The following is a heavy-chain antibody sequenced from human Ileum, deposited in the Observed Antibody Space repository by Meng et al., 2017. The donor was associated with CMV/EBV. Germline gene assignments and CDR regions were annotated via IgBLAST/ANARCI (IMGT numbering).Heavy chain of an antibody. D-gene: IGHD3-9*01. J-gene: IGHJ4*02. V-gene: IGHV1-2*02. CDR1: GYTFTAKH. CDR2: IYPQNGGT. CDR3: VKEDWYFDF. Sequence: QVQLVQAGTEVKKPGASVKVSCKTSGYTFTAKHLHWVRQAPGQGLEWMGWIYPQNGGTYFARKFQGRVTMTSDTSITTAYMELSSLTSDDTAIYYCVKEDWYFDFWGQRTLVTVSS.